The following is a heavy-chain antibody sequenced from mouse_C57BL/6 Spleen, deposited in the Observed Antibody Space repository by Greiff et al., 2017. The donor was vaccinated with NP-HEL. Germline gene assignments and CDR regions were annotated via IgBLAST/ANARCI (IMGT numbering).Heavy chain of an antibody. CDR1: GYTFTSYW. V-gene: IGHV1-55*01. CDR3: ARSHYYGSSPAWFAD. CDR2: IYPGSGST. J-gene: IGHJ3*01. Sequence: QVQLQQPGAELVKPGASVKMSCKASGYTFTSYWITWVKQRPGQGLEWIGDIYPGSGSTNYNEKFKSKATLTVDTSSSTAYMQLSSLTSEDSAVYYCARSHYYGSSPAWFADWGQGTLVTVSA. D-gene: IGHD1-1*01.